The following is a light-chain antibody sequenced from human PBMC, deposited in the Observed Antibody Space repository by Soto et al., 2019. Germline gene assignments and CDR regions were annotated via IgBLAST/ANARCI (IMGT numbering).Light chain of an antibody. Sequence: DIVLTQSPCTLSLSPGERATLSCRASQSVSSSYLAWYQQKPGQAPRLLIYGASSRATGIPERFSGSGSGTAVTLTISSMEHEDVAVYYCQQYGSSPPWTFGQGTKVEIK. V-gene: IGKV3-20*01. CDR2: GAS. CDR3: QQYGSSPPWT. CDR1: QSVSSSY. J-gene: IGKJ1*01.